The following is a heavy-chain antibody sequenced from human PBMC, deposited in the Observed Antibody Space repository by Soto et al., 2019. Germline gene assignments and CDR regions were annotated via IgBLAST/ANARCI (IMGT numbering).Heavy chain of an antibody. CDR2: IYYSGST. J-gene: IGHJ3*02. D-gene: IGHD3-3*01. V-gene: IGHV4-39*01. CDR3: ARHAIFSTRVGRGAFDN. CDR1: GGSISSSSYY. Sequence: HLQLQESSPGLVKPSETLSLTCTVSGGSISSSSYYWGWIRQAPGRGLVWIGSIYYSGSTYYNPALQCRVTISVDKSKNPSSLKLSCVTAADTAVYYCARHAIFSTRVGRGAFDNWGQGTMVTVSS.